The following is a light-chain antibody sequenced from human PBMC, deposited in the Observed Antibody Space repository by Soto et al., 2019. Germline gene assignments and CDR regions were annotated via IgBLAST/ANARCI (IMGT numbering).Light chain of an antibody. J-gene: IGKJ5*01. Sequence: EIVLTQSPGPLSLSPGESATLSCRASRSLDSGQLAWYQQKVGRAPRLLIHDAFMRATGIPDRFSGSGSGTDFTLTIARLEPEDFAVYYCQQYGDSPRTFGQGTRLEIK. CDR1: RSLDSGQ. CDR3: QQYGDSPRT. V-gene: IGKV3-20*01. CDR2: DAF.